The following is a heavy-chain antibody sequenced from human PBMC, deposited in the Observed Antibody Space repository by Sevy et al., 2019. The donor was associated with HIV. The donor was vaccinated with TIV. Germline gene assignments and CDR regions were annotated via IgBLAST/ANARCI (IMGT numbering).Heavy chain of an antibody. J-gene: IGHJ4*02. V-gene: IGHV4-38-2*01. CDR3: ARHYSGSYSYNFDY. CDR1: GYSISGGYY. Sequence: SETLSLTCAVSGYSISGGYYWGWIRQPPGKGLEWIGSIDHSGSTYYNPSLKSRVTISVDTSKNQFSLKLSSVTAADTAVYYCARHYSGSYSYNFDYWGQGSLVTVSS. D-gene: IGHD1-26*01. CDR2: IDHSGST.